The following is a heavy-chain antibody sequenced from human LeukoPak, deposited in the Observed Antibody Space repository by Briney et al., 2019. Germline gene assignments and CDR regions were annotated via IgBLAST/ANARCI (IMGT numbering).Heavy chain of an antibody. D-gene: IGHD2-21*01. CDR2: IYYSGST. CDR1: GGSISSYY. Sequence: PSETLSLTCTVSGGSISSYYWSWIRQPPGKGLEWIGYIYYSGSTNYHPSLKSRVTISVDTSKNQFSLKLSSVTAADTAVYYCARAYCGGDCYPPYNWFDPWGQGTLVTVSS. CDR3: ARAYCGGDCYPPYNWFDP. V-gene: IGHV4-59*01. J-gene: IGHJ5*02.